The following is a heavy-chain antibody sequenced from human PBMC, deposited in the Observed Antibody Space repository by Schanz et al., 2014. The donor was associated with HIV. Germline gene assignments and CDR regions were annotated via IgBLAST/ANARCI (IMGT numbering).Heavy chain of an antibody. J-gene: IGHJ5*02. V-gene: IGHV1-69*01. D-gene: IGHD6-6*01. CDR1: GYSFTSYD. CDR3: ARARAKIEGRPVGNWFDP. CDR2: IIPMFGTT. Sequence: QVQLVQSGAEVQKPGASVKVSCKASGYSFTSYDINWVRQATGQGLEWMGGIIPMFGTTKYPQRLQGRVTITADESTSTAYMELRSLTSEDTAVYFCARARAKIEGRPVGNWFDPWGQGTLVTVSS.